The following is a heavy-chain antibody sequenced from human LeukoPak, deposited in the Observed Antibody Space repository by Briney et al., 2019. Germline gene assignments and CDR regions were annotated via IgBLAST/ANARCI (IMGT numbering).Heavy chain of an antibody. J-gene: IGHJ4*02. V-gene: IGHV4-34*01. CDR1: GGSFSGYY. CDR2: INHSGST. Sequence: PSETLSLTCADYGGSFSGYYWSWIRQPPGKGLEWIGEINHSGSTNYNPSLKSRVTISVDTSKNQFSLKLSSVTAADTAVYYRARVTYYDFWSGSNYFDYWGQGTLVTVSS. D-gene: IGHD3-3*01. CDR3: ARVTYYDFWSGSNYFDY.